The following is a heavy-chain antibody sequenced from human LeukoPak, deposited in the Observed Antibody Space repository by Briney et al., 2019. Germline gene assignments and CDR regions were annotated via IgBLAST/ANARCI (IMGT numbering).Heavy chain of an antibody. CDR3: AREPRYCGGNCGAFDI. V-gene: IGHV3-48*02. CDR2: IDSSSSSI. D-gene: IGHD2-21*02. Sequence: PGGSLRPSCAASGFTFSSYSMNWVRQAPGKGLECVSYIDSSSSSIYYADSVKGRFTISRDNAKNSLYLQMNSLRDEDTAVYYCAREPRYCGGNCGAFDIWGQGTMVTVSS. CDR1: GFTFSSYS. J-gene: IGHJ3*02.